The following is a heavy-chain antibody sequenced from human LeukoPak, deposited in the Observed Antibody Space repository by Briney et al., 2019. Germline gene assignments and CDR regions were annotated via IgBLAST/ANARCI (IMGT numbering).Heavy chain of an antibody. CDR3: ARGIGDP. J-gene: IGHJ5*02. Sequence: PSETLSLTCAVYGGSFSGYYWSWIRQPPPKGLEWIGEINHSGSTNYNPSLKSRVTISVDTSKNQFSLKRSSVTAADTAVYYCARGIGDPWGQGTLVTVSS. V-gene: IGHV4-34*01. CDR1: GGSFSGYY. CDR2: INHSGST.